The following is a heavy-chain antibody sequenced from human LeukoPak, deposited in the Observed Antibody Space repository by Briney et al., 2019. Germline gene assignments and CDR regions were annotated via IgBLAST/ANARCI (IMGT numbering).Heavy chain of an antibody. CDR3: ARDSVGASHYNY. CDR1: GGSISSGSYY. D-gene: IGHD1-26*01. V-gene: IGHV4-61*02. Sequence: SETLSLTCTVSGGSISSGSYYWSWIRQPAGKGLEWIGRIYTSGSTNYNPSLKSRVTISVDTSKNQFSLKLSSVTAADTAVYYCARDSVGASHYNYWGQGTLVTVSP. J-gene: IGHJ4*02. CDR2: IYTSGST.